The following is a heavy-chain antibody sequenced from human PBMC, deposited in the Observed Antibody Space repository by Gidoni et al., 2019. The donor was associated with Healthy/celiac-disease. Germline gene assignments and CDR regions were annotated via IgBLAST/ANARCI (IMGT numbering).Heavy chain of an antibody. J-gene: IGHJ4*02. CDR3: AKGKVGITSFDY. D-gene: IGHD3-16*01. V-gene: IGHV3-23*01. CDR1: GFTFGSYA. Sequence: EVQLLESGGGLVQPGGSLRLSCAASGFTFGSYAMRWVRQAPGKGLEWVSAISGSGGSTYYADSVKGRFTISRDNSKNTLYLQMNSLRAEDTAVYYCAKGKVGITSFDYWGQGTLVTVSS. CDR2: ISGSGGST.